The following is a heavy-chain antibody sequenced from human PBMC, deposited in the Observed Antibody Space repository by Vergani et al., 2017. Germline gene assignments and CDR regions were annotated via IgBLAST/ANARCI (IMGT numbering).Heavy chain of an antibody. CDR3: VRDQVTMLRGSDALDI. Sequence: EVQLVESGGDLVQPGRSLRLSCTASGFTFGYYAMDWFRQAPGQGLEWVGGIRSKAYGQATIYAASVKGRFTISRDDSKSIAYLQMNNLQTEDTAMCYCVRDQVTMLRGSDALDIWGQGTMVTVSS. J-gene: IGHJ3*02. D-gene: IGHD3-10*01. CDR2: IRSKAYGQAT. V-gene: IGHV3-49*03. CDR1: GFTFGYYA.